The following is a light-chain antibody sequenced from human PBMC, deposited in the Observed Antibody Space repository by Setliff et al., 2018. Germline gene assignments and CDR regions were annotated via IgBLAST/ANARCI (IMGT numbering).Light chain of an antibody. V-gene: IGLV1-40*01. CDR3: QSYDSSLSGYV. CDR1: SSNIGAGYD. Sequence: QSALAQPPSVSGAPGQRVTISCTGSSSNIGAGYDVHWYQQLPGTAPKLLIYGSTNRPSGVPDRFSGSKSGTSASLAITGLQAEDEADYYCQSYDSSLSGYVFGTVTKVTVL. J-gene: IGLJ1*01. CDR2: GST.